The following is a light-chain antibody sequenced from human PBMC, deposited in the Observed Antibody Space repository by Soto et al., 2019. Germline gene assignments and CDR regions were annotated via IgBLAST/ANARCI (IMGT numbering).Light chain of an antibody. CDR1: SSDVGNYNY. CDR2: EVS. Sequence: QSALTQPASVSGSPGQSITISCTGTSSDVGNYNYVSWFQQHPGKAPKLIIFEVSYRPSGISNRFSGSKSGNTASLTISGLQAEDEAVYYCATWDGSLPGEVFGGGTKLTVL. J-gene: IGLJ2*01. V-gene: IGLV2-14*01. CDR3: ATWDGSLPGEV.